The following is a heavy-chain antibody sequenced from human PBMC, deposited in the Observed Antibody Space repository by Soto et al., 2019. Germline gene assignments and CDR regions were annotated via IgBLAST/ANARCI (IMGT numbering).Heavy chain of an antibody. CDR2: IYSGGST. D-gene: IGHD6-6*01. V-gene: IGHV3-53*01. CDR3: ASVYSSSSYYYYGMDV. Sequence: GGSLRLSCAASGFTFSSYEMNWVRQAPGKGLEWVSVIYSGGSTYYADSVKGRFTISRDNSKNTLYLQMNSLRAEDTAVYYCASVYSSSSYYYYGMDVWGQGTTVTVSS. J-gene: IGHJ6*02. CDR1: GFTFSSYE.